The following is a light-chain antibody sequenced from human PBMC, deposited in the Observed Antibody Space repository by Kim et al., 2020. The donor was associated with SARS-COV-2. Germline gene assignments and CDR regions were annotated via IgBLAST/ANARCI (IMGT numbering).Light chain of an antibody. J-gene: IGKJ1*01. CDR1: QDINNY. V-gene: IGKV1-5*03. CDR3: QHYGNYSLT. CDR2: NAS. Sequence: ASVGDRVTITCQASQDINNYLNWYQQKPGKAPKFLIYNASSLESGVPSRFSGSGSGTEFTLSISSLQPDDFATYYCQHYGNYSLTFGQGTRVDIK.